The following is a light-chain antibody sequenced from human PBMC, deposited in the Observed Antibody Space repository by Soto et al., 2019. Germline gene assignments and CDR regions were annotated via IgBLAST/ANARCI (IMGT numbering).Light chain of an antibody. V-gene: IGKV1-6*01. CDR2: AAS. CDR3: LQDYNYPFT. CDR1: QGIRVD. Sequence: AIQMTQSPSSLSASVGDTVTITCRASQGIRVDLGWYQQKPGKAPKLLIYAASTLQSRVPSRFSGSGSGTDFTLTISSLQPEDFATYYCLQDYNYPFTFGPGTKVDVK. J-gene: IGKJ3*01.